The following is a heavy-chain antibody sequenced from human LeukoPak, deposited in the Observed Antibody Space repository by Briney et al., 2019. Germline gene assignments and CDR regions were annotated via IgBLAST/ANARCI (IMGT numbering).Heavy chain of an antibody. J-gene: IGHJ4*02. CDR1: GFTFSSYS. CDR2: ISSSSSTI. CDR3: AREYSSGWYVGPGRPDY. D-gene: IGHD6-19*01. Sequence: QPGGSLRLSCAASGFTFSSYSMNWVRQAPGKGLEWVSYISSSSSTIYYADSVKGRFTISRDNAKNSLYLQMNSLRAEDTAVYYCAREYSSGWYVGPGRPDYWGQGTLVTVSS. V-gene: IGHV3-48*01.